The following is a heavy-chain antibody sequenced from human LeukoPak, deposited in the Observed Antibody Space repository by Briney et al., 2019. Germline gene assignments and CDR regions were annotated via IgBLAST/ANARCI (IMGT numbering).Heavy chain of an antibody. CDR3: ARGDNIPCYY. V-gene: IGHV3-66*01. CDR1: GFTVSSNY. Sequence: GGSLRLSCAASGFTVSSNYMSWVRQAPGKGLEWVSIIYSGGNTYYADSVKGRFTISRDNSKNTLYLQMDSLRAEDTAVYYCARGDNIPCYYWGRGTLVTVSS. CDR2: IYSGGNT. J-gene: IGHJ4*02. D-gene: IGHD3-10*02.